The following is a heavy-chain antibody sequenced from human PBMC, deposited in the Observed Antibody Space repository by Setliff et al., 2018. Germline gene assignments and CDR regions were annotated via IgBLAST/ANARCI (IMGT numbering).Heavy chain of an antibody. V-gene: IGHV4-61*09. CDR2: FHTGGAT. Sequence: SETLSLTCIVSGGSISSGGFYWSWIRQSAERGLEWIGHFHTGGATDYNLSLKSRVTISLDSSKNQFSLRLSSVTAADAAVYFCARESATIGEFPLYYFDKWGQGIPVTVSS. CDR1: GGSISSGGFY. CDR3: ARESATIGEFPLYYFDK. D-gene: IGHD3-10*01. J-gene: IGHJ4*02.